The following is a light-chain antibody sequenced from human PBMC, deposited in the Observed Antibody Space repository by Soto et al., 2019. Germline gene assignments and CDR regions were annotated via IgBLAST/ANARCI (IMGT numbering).Light chain of an antibody. CDR1: QSVSSN. Sequence: EIVMTQSPATLSVSPGQRATLSCRASQSVSSNLAWYQQKPGQAPRLVMYGASIRTSGIPDRFSGSGSGTDFTLTISRLEPEDFAVYYCQQYVRAPWTFGQGTKVDIK. J-gene: IGKJ1*01. V-gene: IGKV3-20*01. CDR2: GAS. CDR3: QQYVRAPWT.